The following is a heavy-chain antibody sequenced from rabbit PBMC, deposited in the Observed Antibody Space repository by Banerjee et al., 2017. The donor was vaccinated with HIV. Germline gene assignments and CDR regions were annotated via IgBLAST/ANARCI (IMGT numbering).Heavy chain of an antibody. V-gene: IGHV1S45*01. D-gene: IGHD5-1*01. CDR1: GFSFSSTYY. CDR3: ARGVGGVGNDL. J-gene: IGHJ4*01. Sequence: QEQLVESGGGLVQPEGSLPLTCTASGFSFSSTYYMSWVRQAPGKGLEWIGNINTGSGGTDYASWVNGRFTISKTSSTTVTLQMTSLTVADTATYFCARGVGGVGNDLWGPGTLVTVS. CDR2: INTGSGGT.